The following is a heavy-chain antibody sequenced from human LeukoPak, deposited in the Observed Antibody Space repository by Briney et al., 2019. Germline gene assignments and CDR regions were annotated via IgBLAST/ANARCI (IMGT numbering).Heavy chain of an antibody. CDR2: ISSSSSTI. D-gene: IGHD4-17*01. V-gene: IGHV3-48*04. J-gene: IGHJ6*02. Sequence: GGSLRLSCAASGFTFGSYSMNWVRQAPGKGLEWVSYISSSSSTIYYADSVKGRFTISRDNAKNSLYLQMNSLRAEDTAVYYCARTSPYGDNPYYYYGMDVWGQGTTVTVSS. CDR3: ARTSPYGDNPYYYYGMDV. CDR1: GFTFGSYS.